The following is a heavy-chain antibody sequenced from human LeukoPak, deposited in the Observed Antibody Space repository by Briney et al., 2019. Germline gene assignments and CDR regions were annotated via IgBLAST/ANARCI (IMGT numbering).Heavy chain of an antibody. Sequence: GGSLRLSCAASGFTFSSYSMNWVRQAPGKGLEWVSSISDNSVYIYSADSVKGRFATSRDNAKNSLYLQMNSLRAEDTAVYCCTTPAAGPRAEYSQHWGQGTLVTVSS. CDR1: GFTFSSYS. J-gene: IGHJ1*01. D-gene: IGHD6-13*01. CDR3: TTPAAGPRAEYSQH. V-gene: IGHV3-21*01. CDR2: ISDNSVYI.